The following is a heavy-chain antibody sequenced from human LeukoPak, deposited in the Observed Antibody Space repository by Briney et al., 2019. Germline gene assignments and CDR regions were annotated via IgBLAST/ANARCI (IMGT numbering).Heavy chain of an antibody. J-gene: IGHJ5*02. V-gene: IGHV4-59*01. CDR2: IYYNGDT. Sequence: PSETLSLTCSVSGGSITGYSWSWIRQTPGKGLEWIGYIYYNGDTHYNPSLNSRLSMSVDTPNKQFSLNLRSVTAADTAVYYCVRGPYGSSISNWFDPWGQGLLVTVSS. CDR3: VRGPYGSSISNWFDP. CDR1: GGSITGYS. D-gene: IGHD3-10*01.